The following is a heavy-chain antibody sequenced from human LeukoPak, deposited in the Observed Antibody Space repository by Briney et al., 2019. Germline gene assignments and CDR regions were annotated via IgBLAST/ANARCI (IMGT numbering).Heavy chain of an antibody. J-gene: IGHJ5*02. Sequence: HGGSLRLSCAASGFTVSSNYMSWVRQAPGKGLEWVSVIYSGGGTYYADSVKGRFTISRDNSKNTLYLQMNSLRAEDTAVYYCARGKGSGFQLRFDPWGQGTLVTVSS. CDR1: GFTVSSNY. CDR3: ARGKGSGFQLRFDP. D-gene: IGHD3-10*01. CDR2: IYSGGGT. V-gene: IGHV3-53*01.